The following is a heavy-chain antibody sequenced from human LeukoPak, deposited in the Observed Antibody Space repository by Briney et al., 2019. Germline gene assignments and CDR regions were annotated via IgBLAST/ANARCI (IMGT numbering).Heavy chain of an antibody. J-gene: IGHJ4*02. Sequence: SETLSLTCAVYGGSFSGYYWSWIRQPPGKGLEWIGEINHSGSTNYNPSLKSRVTISVDTSKNQFSLKLSSVTAADTAVYYCARHRYYDSSGYYYVDYYFDYWGQGTLVTVSS. CDR3: ARHRYYDSSGYYYVDYYFDY. D-gene: IGHD3-22*01. CDR2: INHSGST. V-gene: IGHV4-34*01. CDR1: GGSFSGYY.